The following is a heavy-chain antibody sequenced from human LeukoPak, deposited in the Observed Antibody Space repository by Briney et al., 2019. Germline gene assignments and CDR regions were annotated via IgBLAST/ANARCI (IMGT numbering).Heavy chain of an antibody. Sequence: SETLSLTCAVYGGSFSGYYWSWIRQPPGKGLEWIGEINHSGSTNYNPSLKSRVTISVDTSKNQFSLKLNSVTAADTAVYYCARLSAHCSSSCCYFDCWGQGTLVTVSS. CDR2: INHSGST. CDR3: ARLSAHCSSSCCYFDC. D-gene: IGHD2-2*01. CDR1: GGSFSGYY. J-gene: IGHJ4*02. V-gene: IGHV4-34*01.